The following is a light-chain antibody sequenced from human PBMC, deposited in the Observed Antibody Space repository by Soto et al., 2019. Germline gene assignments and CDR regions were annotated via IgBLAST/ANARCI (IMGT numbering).Light chain of an antibody. J-gene: IGKJ1*01. CDR1: QSISSW. V-gene: IGKV1-5*03. Sequence: DIQMTQSPSTLSASVGDRVTITCRASQSISSWLAWYQQKPGKAPKLLIYKASSLESGVPSRFSGSGSGTEFTLTICSLQPDDFATYYCQQYNSYSRTFGQGT. CDR3: QQYNSYSRT. CDR2: KAS.